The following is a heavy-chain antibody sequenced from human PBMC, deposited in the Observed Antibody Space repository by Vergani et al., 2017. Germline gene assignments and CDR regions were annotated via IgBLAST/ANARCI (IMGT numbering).Heavy chain of an antibody. V-gene: IGHV4-31*03. D-gene: IGHD5-18*01. J-gene: IGHJ5*02. CDR2: IYYSGST. CDR3: ARGIGSATAIRRGENWFDP. CDR1: GGSISSGGYY. Sequence: QVQLQESGPGLVKPSQTLSLTCTVSGGSISSGGYYWSWIRQPPGKGLEWIGYIYYSGSTYHNPSLKSRVTVSVDTSKNQFSLKLSSGTAADTAVYYCARGIGSATAIRRGENWFDPWGQGTLVTVSS.